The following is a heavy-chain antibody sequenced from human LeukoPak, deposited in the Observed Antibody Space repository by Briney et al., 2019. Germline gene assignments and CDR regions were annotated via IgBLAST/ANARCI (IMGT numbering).Heavy chain of an antibody. Sequence: SCKAXGGTFSSYXISWVRQAPGXGLEWMGGIIPIFGTANYAQKFQGRVTITADESTSTAYMELSSLRSEDTAVYYCARAKXRXGFDPWGQGTLVTXSS. CDR3: ARAKXRXGFDP. CDR2: IIPIFGTA. CDR1: GGTFSSYX. J-gene: IGHJ5*02. V-gene: IGHV1-69*01.